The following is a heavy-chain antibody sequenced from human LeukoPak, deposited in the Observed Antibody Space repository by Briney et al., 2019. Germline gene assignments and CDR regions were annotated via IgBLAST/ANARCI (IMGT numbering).Heavy chain of an antibody. V-gene: IGHV4-59*01. CDR2: NYYSGST. CDR3: ARRHDSSGIGAFDI. Sequence: SETLSLTCTVSGGSISSYYWSWIRQPPGKGLEWIGYNYYSGSTNYNPSLKSRVTISVDTSKNQFSLKLSSVTAADTAVYYCARRHDSSGIGAFDIWGQGTMVTVSS. J-gene: IGHJ3*02. D-gene: IGHD3-22*01. CDR1: GGSISSYY.